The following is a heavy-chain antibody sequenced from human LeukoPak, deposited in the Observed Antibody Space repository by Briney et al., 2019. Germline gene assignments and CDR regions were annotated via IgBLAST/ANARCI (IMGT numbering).Heavy chain of an antibody. D-gene: IGHD1-26*01. V-gene: IGHV3-7*01. CDR1: GFTFSNYW. CDR2: IKQDGSEK. CDR3: GVAATRFDD. J-gene: IGHJ4*02. Sequence: PGGSLRLSCAASGFTFSNYWMSWVRQAPGQGLEWVANIKQDGSEKYYVDSVKGRFTISRDDAKNSLYLQMKSLRAEDTAVYYCGVAATRFDDWGQGTLVTASS.